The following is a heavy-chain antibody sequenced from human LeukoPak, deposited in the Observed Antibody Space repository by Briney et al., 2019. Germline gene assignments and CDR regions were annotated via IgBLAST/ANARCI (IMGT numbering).Heavy chain of an antibody. CDR1: GFPFSSYG. J-gene: IGHJ4*02. CDR2: ISHDRTNK. Sequence: PGGSLRLSCAASGFPFSSYGMHWVRQAPGKGLEWVAVISHDRTNKYYVDSVKGRFTISRDNSKNTLYLQMNSLRAEDTAVYYCAKVNYYESSGYYDYWGQGTLVTVSS. CDR3: AKVNYYESSGYYDY. V-gene: IGHV3-30*18. D-gene: IGHD3-22*01.